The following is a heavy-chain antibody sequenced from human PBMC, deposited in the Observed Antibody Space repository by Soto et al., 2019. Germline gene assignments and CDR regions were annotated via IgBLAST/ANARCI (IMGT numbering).Heavy chain of an antibody. V-gene: IGHV3-15*01. J-gene: IGHJ4*02. Sequence: GGSLRLSCAASGFTFGNAWMSWVRQAPGKGLEWVGGIKSKTDGGTTDYAAPVKGRFTISRDDSKNTLYLQMNSLKTEDTAVYYCTTDPSSIAAPSPFDYWGQGTLVTVSS. D-gene: IGHD6-6*01. CDR2: IKSKTDGGTT. CDR3: TTDPSSIAAPSPFDY. CDR1: GFTFGNAW.